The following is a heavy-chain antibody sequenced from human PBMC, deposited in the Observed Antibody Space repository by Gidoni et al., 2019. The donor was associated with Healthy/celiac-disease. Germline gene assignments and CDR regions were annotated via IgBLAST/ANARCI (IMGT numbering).Heavy chain of an antibody. CDR3: ARRLVPPRGSSSPPSGMDV. Sequence: QVQLVESGGGVVQPGRSLRLSCAASGFTFSSYGMHWVRQAPGKGLEWVAVIWYDGSNKYYADSVKGRFTISRDNSKNTLYLQMNSLRAEDTAVYYCARRLVPPRGSSSPPSGMDVWGQGTTVTVSS. V-gene: IGHV3-33*01. CDR2: IWYDGSNK. CDR1: GFTFSSYG. J-gene: IGHJ6*02. D-gene: IGHD6-13*01.